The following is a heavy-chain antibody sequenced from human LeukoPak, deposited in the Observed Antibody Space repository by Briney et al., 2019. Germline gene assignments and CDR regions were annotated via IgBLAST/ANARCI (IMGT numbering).Heavy chain of an antibody. Sequence: ASVKVSCKASGYTFTGYYMHWVRQAPGQGLEWMGWTNPNSGGTNYAQKFQGRVTMTRDTSISTAYMELSRLRSDDTAVYYCARDQGIVVPAAENWFDPWGQGTLVTVSS. CDR3: ARDQGIVVPAAENWFDP. CDR1: GYTFTGYY. V-gene: IGHV1-2*02. CDR2: TNPNSGGT. D-gene: IGHD2-2*01. J-gene: IGHJ5*02.